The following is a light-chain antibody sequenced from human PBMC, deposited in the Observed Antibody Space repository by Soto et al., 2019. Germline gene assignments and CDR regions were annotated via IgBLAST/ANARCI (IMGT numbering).Light chain of an antibody. J-gene: IGLJ3*02. Sequence: QSALTQPASVSGSPVQSITIACTGTSSDVGSYNLVSWYQQHPGNAPKLMIYEGSKRRSGVSNRFSGSKSGNTASLTISGLEAEDEADYYCCSYAGSSTWVFGGGTKLTVL. V-gene: IGLV2-23*01. CDR2: EGS. CDR3: CSYAGSSTWV. CDR1: SSDVGSYNL.